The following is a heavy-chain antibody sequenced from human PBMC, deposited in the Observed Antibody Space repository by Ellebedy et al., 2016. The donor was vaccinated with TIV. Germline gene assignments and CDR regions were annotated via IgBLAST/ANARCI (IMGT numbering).Heavy chain of an antibody. V-gene: IGHV1-18*04. CDR3: AREEEYCSSTSCYLRGWFDP. CDR1: GYTFTSYG. J-gene: IGHJ5*02. Sequence: ASVKVSCKASGYTFTSYGISWVRQAPGQGLEWMGWISAYNGNTNYAQKLQGRVTMTTDTSTSTAYMELRSLRSDDTAVYYCAREEEYCSSTSCYLRGWFDPWGQGTLVTVSS. CDR2: ISAYNGNT. D-gene: IGHD2-2*01.